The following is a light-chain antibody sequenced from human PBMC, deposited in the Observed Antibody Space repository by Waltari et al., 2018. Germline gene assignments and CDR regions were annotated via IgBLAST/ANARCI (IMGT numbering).Light chain of an antibody. J-gene: IGLJ3*02. CDR1: SSNIGSNS. CDR3: AAWDDSLNGRV. Sequence: QSVLTQPPSASGTPGQRATFPFSGSSSNIGSNSVNLYQQLPGTAPKLLIYRNNQRPSGVPDRFSGSKSGTSASLAISGLQSEDEADYYCAAWDDSLNGRVFGGGTKLTVL. CDR2: RNN. V-gene: IGLV1-44*01.